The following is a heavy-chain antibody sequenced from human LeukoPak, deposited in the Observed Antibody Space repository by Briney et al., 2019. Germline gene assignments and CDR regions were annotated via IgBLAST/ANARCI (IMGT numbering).Heavy chain of an antibody. CDR3: ARHPIAAGGAYNWFDP. Sequence: GESLKISCKGSGYGSGYSFTSHWIAWVRQMPGKGLEWMGIIYPRDSNTIYSPSFQGQVAISVDTSINTAYLQWISLKASDTAMYYCARHPIAAGGAYNWFDPWGQGTLVTVSS. CDR2: IYPRDSNT. CDR1: GYSFTSHW. J-gene: IGHJ5*02. V-gene: IGHV5-51*01. D-gene: IGHD6-13*01.